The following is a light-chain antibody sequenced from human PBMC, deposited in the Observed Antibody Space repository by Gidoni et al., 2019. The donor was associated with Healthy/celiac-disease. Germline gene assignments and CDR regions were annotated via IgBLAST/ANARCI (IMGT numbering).Light chain of an antibody. CDR1: QRVSSN. V-gene: IGKV3D-15*01. Sequence: EIVLTQSPATLSVSPGERATPSCRASQRVSSNVAWYQKKPGQAPRPRIYGASSRATGIPARFSVRGSGTEFTLTISSLQSGDFAVYYCQQYKNWPPYTFXQXTKLEIK. CDR3: QQYKNWPPYT. CDR2: GAS. J-gene: IGKJ2*01.